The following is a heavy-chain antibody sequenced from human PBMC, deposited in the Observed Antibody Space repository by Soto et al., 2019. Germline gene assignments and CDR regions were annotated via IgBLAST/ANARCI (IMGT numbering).Heavy chain of an antibody. V-gene: IGHV4-4*07. CDR1: GGSISSYY. J-gene: IGHJ3*01. Sequence: SETLSLTCTVSGGSISSYYWSWIRQPAGKGLEWIGSVYHGGNTYYNPSLKSRVSISIDLSKNQFSLKLTSVTAADTAAYYCARARWYDAFNVWGQGTVVTVSS. D-gene: IGHD2-15*01. CDR2: VYHGGNT. CDR3: ARARWYDAFNV.